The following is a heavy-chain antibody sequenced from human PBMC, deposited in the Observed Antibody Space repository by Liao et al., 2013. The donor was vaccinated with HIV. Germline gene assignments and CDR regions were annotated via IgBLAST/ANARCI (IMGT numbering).Heavy chain of an antibody. J-gene: IGHJ6*03. V-gene: IGHV4-4*07. CDR2: IYTSGST. CDR3: ARDNAGGSYYYYYMDV. Sequence: QVQLQESGPGLVKPSETLSLTCTVSGGSISSYYWSWIRQPAGKGLEWIGRIYTSGSTNYNPSLKSRVTMSVDTSKNQLSLKLSSVTAADTAVYFCARDNAGGSYYYYYMDVWGKGTTVTVSS. D-gene: IGHD1-26*01. CDR1: GGSISSYY.